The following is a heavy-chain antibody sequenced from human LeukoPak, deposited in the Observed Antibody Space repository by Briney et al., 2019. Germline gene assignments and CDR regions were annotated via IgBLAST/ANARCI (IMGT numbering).Heavy chain of an antibody. J-gene: IGHJ4*02. CDR3: ARVAEAAAFDS. D-gene: IGHD6-13*01. V-gene: IGHV3-21*06. CDR2: ISSNSRYI. Sequence: GGSLRLSCAASGFTFTSYAMTWVRQAPGKGLEWVSSISSNSRYIYYADSMRGRFTISRDNAKNSLYLQMNSLKPEDTAVYYCARVAEAAAFDSWGQGTLVTVSS. CDR1: GFTFTSYA.